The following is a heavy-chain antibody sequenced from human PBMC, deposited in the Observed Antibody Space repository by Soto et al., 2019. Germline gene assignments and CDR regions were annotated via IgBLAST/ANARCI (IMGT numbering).Heavy chain of an antibody. Sequence: ETLSLTCTVSGGSISSYYWSWIRQPPGKGLEWIGYIYYSGSTNYNPSLKSRVTISVDTSKNQFSLKLSSVTAADTAVYYCAILRAIYASNYYYYYMDVWGKGTTVPVSS. CDR3: AILRAIYASNYYYYYMDV. V-gene: IGHV4-59*08. D-gene: IGHD3-16*01. CDR1: GGSISSYY. CDR2: IYYSGST. J-gene: IGHJ6*03.